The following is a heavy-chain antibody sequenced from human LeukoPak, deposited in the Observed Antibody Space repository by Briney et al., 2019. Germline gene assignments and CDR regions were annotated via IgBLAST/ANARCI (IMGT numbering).Heavy chain of an antibody. CDR2: ISSNSKYT. V-gene: IGHV3-11*05. CDR1: GFMFIDYF. Sequence: GGSLRLSCAASGFMFIDYFMSWIRQAPGKELEWISYISSNSKYTKYADSVKGRFTISRDNAKKSLYLQMNSLRAEDTAVYYCARDHRPLNCYDTSGGFDIWGQGTMVTVSS. CDR3: ARDHRPLNCYDTSGGFDI. J-gene: IGHJ3*02. D-gene: IGHD3-22*01.